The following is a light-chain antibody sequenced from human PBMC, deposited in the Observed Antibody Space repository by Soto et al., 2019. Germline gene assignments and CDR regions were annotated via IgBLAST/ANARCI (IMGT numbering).Light chain of an antibody. V-gene: IGLV2-14*01. CDR2: EVS. CDR3: CSYTSSSTV. CDR1: SSDVGGYNY. Sequence: QSVLTQPASVSGSPGQSITISCTGTSSDVGGYNYVSWYQQHPAKAPKLMIYEVSNRPSGVSNRFSGSKSGNKASLTISGLQAEDEADYYCCSYTSSSTVFGGGTKVAVL. J-gene: IGLJ3*02.